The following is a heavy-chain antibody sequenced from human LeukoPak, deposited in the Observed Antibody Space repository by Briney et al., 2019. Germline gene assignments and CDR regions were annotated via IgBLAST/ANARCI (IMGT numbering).Heavy chain of an antibody. CDR1: GYSINNYW. CDR2: ICPADSDI. J-gene: IGHJ5*02. CDR3: ARQEYCSGGSCYTWFDP. V-gene: IGHV5-51*01. D-gene: IGHD2-15*01. Sequence: GESLKISCKGSGYSINNYWIGWVRQMPGKGLEWMGIICPADSDIRYSPSFQGQVTISADKSISTAYLQWSSLKASDTAMYYCARQEYCSGGSCYTWFDPWGQGTLVIASS.